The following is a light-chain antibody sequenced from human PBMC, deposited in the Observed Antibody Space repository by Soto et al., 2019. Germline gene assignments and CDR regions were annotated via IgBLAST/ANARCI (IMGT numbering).Light chain of an antibody. V-gene: IGKV3-20*01. CDR1: QSVSRSY. Sequence: EIVLTQSPGTLSLSPGERVTLSCRASQSVSRSYLAWYQQKPGQAPRLLIYGASSRATGIPDRFSGSGSGTDFTLTISRLEPEDFTVYYCQQYGISPFTFGPGTKVDV. J-gene: IGKJ3*01. CDR3: QQYGISPFT. CDR2: GAS.